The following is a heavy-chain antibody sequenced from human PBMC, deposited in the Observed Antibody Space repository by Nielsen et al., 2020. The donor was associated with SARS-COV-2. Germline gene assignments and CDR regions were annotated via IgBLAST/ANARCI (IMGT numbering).Heavy chain of an antibody. CDR2: INSNGGST. V-gene: IGHV3-64D*06. Sequence: GGSLRLSCSASGFTFSSYAMHWVRQAPGKGLEYVSAINSNGGSTYYADSVKGRFTISRDNSKNTLYLQMSSLRAEDTAVYYCVKDDDPYSSGWSYYYYYGMDVWGQGTTVTVSS. J-gene: IGHJ6*02. D-gene: IGHD6-19*01. CDR1: GFTFSSYA. CDR3: VKDDDPYSSGWSYYYYYGMDV.